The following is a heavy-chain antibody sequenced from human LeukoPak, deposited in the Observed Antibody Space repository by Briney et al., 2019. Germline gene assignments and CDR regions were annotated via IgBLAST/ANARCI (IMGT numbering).Heavy chain of an antibody. J-gene: IGHJ4*02. Sequence: PSETLSLTCTVSGGSITNYYWSWIRQPPGKGLEWIGYIHYSGSTTYNPSLKSRVTISIDTSKNQFSLKLSSVTVADTAIYYCAGGAPWSGNYLIDYWGQGTLVTVSS. D-gene: IGHD1-26*01. CDR1: GGSITNYY. CDR2: IHYSGST. CDR3: AGGAPWSGNYLIDY. V-gene: IGHV4-59*01.